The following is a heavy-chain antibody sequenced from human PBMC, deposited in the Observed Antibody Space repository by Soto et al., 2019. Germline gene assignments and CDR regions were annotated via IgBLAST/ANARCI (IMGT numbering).Heavy chain of an antibody. CDR2: ISSTTNYI. Sequence: GGSLRLSCAASGFTFTRYSMNWVRQAPGKGLEWVSSISSTTNYIYYADSMKGRFAVSRDNAKNSVYLEMNSLSAEDTAVYYCARESEDLTSNFDYWGQGTLVTVSS. CDR1: GFTFTRYS. J-gene: IGHJ4*02. CDR3: ARESEDLTSNFDY. V-gene: IGHV3-21*01.